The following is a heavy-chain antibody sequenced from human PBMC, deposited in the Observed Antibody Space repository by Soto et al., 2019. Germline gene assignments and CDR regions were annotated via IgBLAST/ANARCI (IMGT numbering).Heavy chain of an antibody. CDR2: INAGNGNT. CDR3: ATGVYGYLHYFDY. CDR1: GYTFTSYA. Sequence: QVQLVQSGAEVKKPGASVKVSCKASGYTFTSYAMHWVRQAPGKRLEWMGWINAGNGNTKYSQKFQGRVTITRDTSASTANMELSSLTSESTAVYYFATGVYGYLHYFDYRGLGTPVTFTS. V-gene: IGHV1-3*01. J-gene: IGHJ4*02. D-gene: IGHD5-18*01.